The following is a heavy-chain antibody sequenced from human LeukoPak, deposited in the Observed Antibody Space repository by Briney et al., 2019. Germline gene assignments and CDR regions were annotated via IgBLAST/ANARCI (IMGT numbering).Heavy chain of an antibody. CDR3: ARGLHLDSSGSLYY. CDR1: GFSVSEYY. V-gene: IGHV3-11*01. CDR2: ITRENWI. J-gene: IGHJ4*02. D-gene: IGHD3-22*01. Sequence: PGGSLRLCCAASGFSVSEYYVTWVRQAPGKGLEWISYITRENWIYYSDSVKGRFTISRDHAKNSVYLEMNSLRADDTAVYYCARGLHLDSSGSLYYWGQGTLVTVSS.